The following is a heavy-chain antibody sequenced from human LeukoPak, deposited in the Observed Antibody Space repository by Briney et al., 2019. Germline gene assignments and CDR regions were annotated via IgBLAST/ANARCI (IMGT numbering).Heavy chain of an antibody. V-gene: IGHV4-61*02. CDR2: IYTSGST. CDR1: GGSISSGSYY. Sequence: SETLSLTCTVSGGSISSGSYYWSWIRQPAGKGLEWIGRIYTSGSTNSNPSLKSRVTISVDTSKKQFSLKLSSVTAADTAVYYCARDLAYRSSLRGTFDIWGQGTKVTVSS. D-gene: IGHD6-19*01. J-gene: IGHJ3*02. CDR3: ARDLAYRSSLRGTFDI.